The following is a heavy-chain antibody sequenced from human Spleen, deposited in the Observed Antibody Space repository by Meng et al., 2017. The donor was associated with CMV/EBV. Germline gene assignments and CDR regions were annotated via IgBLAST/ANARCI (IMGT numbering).Heavy chain of an antibody. CDR1: GGSISSSNL. Sequence: QVQLQESGPGLVNPSGTLSLTCAVSGGSISSSNLWTWVRQVPGKGLEWIGEIYHSGSTKYNPSLKSRVTISVDKFKNQFSLKLGSVTAADTAVYYCARIERRRILKYCGSDCSTTDYWGQGTLVTVSS. D-gene: IGHD2-21*02. CDR3: ARIERRRILKYCGSDCSTTDY. CDR2: IYHSGST. J-gene: IGHJ4*02. V-gene: IGHV4-4*02.